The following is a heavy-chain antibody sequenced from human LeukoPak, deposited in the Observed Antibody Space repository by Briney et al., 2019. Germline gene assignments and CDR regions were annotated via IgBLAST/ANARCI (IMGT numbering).Heavy chain of an antibody. CDR1: GFTFSSYE. Sequence: GRSLRLSCAASGFTFSSYEMNWVRQAPGKGLEWASYISSSGSTIYYADSVKGRFTISRDNAKNSLYLQMNSLRAEDTAVYYCAELGITMIGGVWGKGTTVTISS. CDR2: ISSSGSTI. V-gene: IGHV3-48*03. J-gene: IGHJ6*04. D-gene: IGHD3-10*02. CDR3: AELGITMIGGV.